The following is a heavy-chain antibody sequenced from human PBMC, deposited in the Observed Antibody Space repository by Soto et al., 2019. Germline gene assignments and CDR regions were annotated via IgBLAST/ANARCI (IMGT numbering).Heavy chain of an antibody. J-gene: IGHJ5*02. CDR3: ALEGYPTMAAPCDQ. CDR1: GFTFNDYA. Sequence: EVQLVESGGGLVQPGRSLRLSCVASGFTFNDYAMHWVRQVPGKGLEWISCISGDSGTLGYADSVKGRFIISRVDAKKSLAWQMHSLTGDATGVDYRALEGYPTMAAPCDQWGQGTLVTVSS. D-gene: IGHD6-6*01. CDR2: ISGDSGTL. V-gene: IGHV3-9*01.